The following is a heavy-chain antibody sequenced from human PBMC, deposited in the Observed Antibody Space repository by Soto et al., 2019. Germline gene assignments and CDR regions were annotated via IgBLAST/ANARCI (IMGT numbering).Heavy chain of an antibody. CDR3: ASFGGAAAGAVGMDV. CDR1: GGSFSGYY. V-gene: IGHV4-34*01. J-gene: IGHJ6*02. D-gene: IGHD6-13*01. CDR2: INHSGST. Sequence: PSETLSLTCAVYGGSFSGYYWSWIRQPPGKGLEWIGEINHSGSTNYNPSLKSRVTISIDTSKNQFSLKLSSVTAADTAVYYCASFGGAAAGAVGMDVWGQGTTVTVSS.